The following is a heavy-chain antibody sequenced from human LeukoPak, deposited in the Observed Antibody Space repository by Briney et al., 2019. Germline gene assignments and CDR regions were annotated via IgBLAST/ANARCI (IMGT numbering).Heavy chain of an antibody. CDR1: GYTFTDSF. J-gene: IGHJ4*02. CDR2: TSPKSGDR. V-gene: IGHV1-2*02. D-gene: IGHD4-17*01. CDR3: ARDNYGTRDY. Sequence: ASVKVSCKISGYTFTDSFIHWVRQAPGQGLEWMGWTSPKSGDRKCTQKFQGGVTMTRDTSISTVYMELDRLTFDDTAVYFCARDNYGTRDYWGQGSLVTVSS.